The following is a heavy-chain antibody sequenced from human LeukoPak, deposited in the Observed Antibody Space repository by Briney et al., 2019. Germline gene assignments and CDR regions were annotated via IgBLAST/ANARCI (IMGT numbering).Heavy chain of an antibody. V-gene: IGHV3-30*04. CDR1: GFTFSSYA. Sequence: GGSLRLSCAASGFTFSSYAMHWVRQAPGKGLEWVVVISYDGSNKYYADSVKGRFTISRDNSKNTLYLQMNSLRAEDTAVYYCARASEQQPYDYWGQGTLVTVSS. CDR2: ISYDGSNK. D-gene: IGHD6-13*01. CDR3: ARASEQQPYDY. J-gene: IGHJ4*02.